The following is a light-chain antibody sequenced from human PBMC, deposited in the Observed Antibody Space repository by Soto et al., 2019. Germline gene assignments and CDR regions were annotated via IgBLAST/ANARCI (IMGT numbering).Light chain of an antibody. V-gene: IGKV3-20*01. CDR1: ESVNSAY. J-gene: IGKJ1*01. CDR3: QQYGYSTWT. CDR2: GAS. Sequence: IVLTQSTVTLSLSPGERATLSCMASESVNSAYLAWYQHRPAQAPRLPIYGASSRATGVPDRLSGSGSGTEFTLTITRLEPANFALYYSQQYGYSTWTVGLGTYVDIX.